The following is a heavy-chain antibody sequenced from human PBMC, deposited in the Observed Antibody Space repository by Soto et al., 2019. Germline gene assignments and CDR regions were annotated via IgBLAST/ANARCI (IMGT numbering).Heavy chain of an antibody. CDR3: VRTAAAGKYYYGMDV. CDR2: IYPGDSDT. CDR1: GYSFTSYW. D-gene: IGHD6-13*01. Sequence: PGESLKISCKGSGYSFTSYWIGWVRQMPGKGLEWMGIIYPGDSDTRYSPSFQGQVTISADKSISTAYLQWSSLKASDTAMYYCVRTAAAGKYYYGMDVWGHATTVTVSS. V-gene: IGHV5-51*01. J-gene: IGHJ6*02.